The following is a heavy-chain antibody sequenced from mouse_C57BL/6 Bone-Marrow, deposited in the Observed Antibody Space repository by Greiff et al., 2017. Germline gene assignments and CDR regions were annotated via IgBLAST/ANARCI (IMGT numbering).Heavy chain of an antibody. CDR2: IDPSDGYT. V-gene: IGHV1-69*01. J-gene: IGHJ3*01. CDR3: AVLYGNPWFAY. CDR1: GYTFTSYW. Sequence: QVQLQQPGAELVMPGASVKLSCKASGYTFTSYWMHWVKQRPGQGLEWIGEIDPSDGYTNYNPKFKGKSTLTVDKSSSTAYMHLSSLTSEDSAVXYCAVLYGNPWFAYWGQGTLVTVSA. D-gene: IGHD2-10*02.